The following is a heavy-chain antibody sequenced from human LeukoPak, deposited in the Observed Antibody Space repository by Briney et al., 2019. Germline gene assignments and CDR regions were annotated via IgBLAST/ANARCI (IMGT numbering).Heavy chain of an antibody. V-gene: IGHV1-2*02. CDR1: GYTFTGFY. CDR3: AREERGGKWFDP. D-gene: IGHD3-16*01. CDR2: IDPKSSGT. Sequence: ASVKVSCKASGYTFTGFYLHWVRRAPGQGLEWMGCIDPKSSGTNYAQKFQGRVAMTRDTSISTAYMELSRLRSDDTAVYYCAREERGGKWFDPWGQGTLATVSS. J-gene: IGHJ5*02.